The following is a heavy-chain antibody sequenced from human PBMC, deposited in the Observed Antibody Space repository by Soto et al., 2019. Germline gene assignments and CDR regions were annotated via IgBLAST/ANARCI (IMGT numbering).Heavy chain of an antibody. Sequence: GESLKISCEGSGCSFISYWIGWVRQMPGKGLEWMGIIYPGDSDTIYSPSFQGQVTISADKSISTAYLQWSSLKASDTAMYYCARQGYRTKDPVLDVWGQGTTVTVSS. CDR2: IYPGDSDT. V-gene: IGHV5-51*01. D-gene: IGHD2-8*01. CDR3: ARQGYRTKDPVLDV. J-gene: IGHJ6*02. CDR1: GCSFISYW.